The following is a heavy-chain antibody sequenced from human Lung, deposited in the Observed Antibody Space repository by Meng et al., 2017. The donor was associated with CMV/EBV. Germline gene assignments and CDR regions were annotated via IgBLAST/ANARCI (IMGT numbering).Heavy chain of an antibody. J-gene: IGHJ6*02. V-gene: IGHV3-53*01. CDR1: GFTVSSNY. CDR2: IYSGGST. Sequence: SCAASGFTVSSNYMSWVRQAPGKGLEWVSVIYSGGSTYYADSVKGRFTISRDNSKNTLYLQMNSLRAEDTDVYYCARNNCSSTSCYSLYYYGMDVXGQGTTVTVSS. CDR3: ARNNCSSTSCYSLYYYGMDV. D-gene: IGHD2-2*01.